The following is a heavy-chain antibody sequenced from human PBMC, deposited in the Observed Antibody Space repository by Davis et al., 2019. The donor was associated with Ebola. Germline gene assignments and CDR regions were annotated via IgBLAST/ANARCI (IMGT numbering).Heavy chain of an antibody. CDR3: ARGSGSRIIWFRESHFDY. Sequence: ASVQVPCKASAYTFTRHGIIWVRQAPGQGLEWMGWISAYNGNTNYAPKLQGRVTMTRDTSTSTVYMELSSLRSEDTAVYYCARGSGSRIIWFRESHFDYWGQGTLVTVSS. J-gene: IGHJ4*02. CDR2: ISAYNGNT. V-gene: IGHV1-18*01. CDR1: AYTFTRHG. D-gene: IGHD3-10*01.